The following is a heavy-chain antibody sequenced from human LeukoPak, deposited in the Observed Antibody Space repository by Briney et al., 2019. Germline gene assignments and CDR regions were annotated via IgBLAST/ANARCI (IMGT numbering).Heavy chain of an antibody. CDR2: FDPEDGET. CDR3: ATVILSGYYKSEGFDP. J-gene: IGHJ5*02. D-gene: IGHD3-9*01. Sequence: ASVKVSCKVSGYTLTELSMHWVRQAPGKGLEWMGGFDPEDGETIYAQKFQGRVTMTEDTSTDTAYMELSSLRSEDTAVYYCATVILSGYYKSEGFDPWGQGTLVTVSS. V-gene: IGHV1-24*01. CDR1: GYTLTELS.